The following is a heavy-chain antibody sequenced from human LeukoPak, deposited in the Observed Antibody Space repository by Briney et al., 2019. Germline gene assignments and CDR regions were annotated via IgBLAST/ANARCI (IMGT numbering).Heavy chain of an antibody. Sequence: GGSLRLSCAAFGFTFSDYYMSWIRQAPGKGLEWVSYISSSGGTIYYADSVKGRFTISRDNAKNSLYLQMNSLRAEDTAVYYCARIKGYSRFDIWGQGTMVTVSS. CDR1: GFTFSDYY. J-gene: IGHJ3*02. V-gene: IGHV3-11*04. CDR2: ISSSGGTI. D-gene: IGHD6-13*01. CDR3: ARIKGYSRFDI.